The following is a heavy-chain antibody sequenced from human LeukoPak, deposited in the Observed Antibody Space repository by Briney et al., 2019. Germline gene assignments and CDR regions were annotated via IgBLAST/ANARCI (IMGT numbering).Heavy chain of an antibody. CDR2: FDPEDGET. D-gene: IGHD2-21*02. V-gene: IGHV1-24*01. J-gene: IGHJ4*02. Sequence: ASVKVSCKVSGYTLTELSMHWVRQAPGKGLEWMGGFDPEDGETIYAQKLQGRVTMTEDTSTDTAYMELSSLRSEDTAVYYCATAYCGGDCYYGLGYWGQGTLVTVSS. CDR3: ATAYCGGDCYYGLGY. CDR1: GYTLTELS.